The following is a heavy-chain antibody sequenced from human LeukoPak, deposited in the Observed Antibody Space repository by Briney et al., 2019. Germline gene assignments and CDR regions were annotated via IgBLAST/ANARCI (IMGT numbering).Heavy chain of an antibody. CDR1: GFTFSSYS. D-gene: IGHD3-10*01. CDR3: ARDRAHDY. CDR2: ITSSSTYI. J-gene: IGHJ4*02. Sequence: TGGSLRLSWAASGFTFSSYSMNWVRQAPGKGLEWVSSITSSSTYIYYADSMKGRFTISRDNAKNSLYLQMNSLRAEDTAVYYCARDRAHDYWGQGTLVTVSS. V-gene: IGHV3-21*01.